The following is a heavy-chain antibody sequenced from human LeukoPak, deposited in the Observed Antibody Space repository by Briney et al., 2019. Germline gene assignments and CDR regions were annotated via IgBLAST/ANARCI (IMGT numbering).Heavy chain of an antibody. D-gene: IGHD3-16*02. V-gene: IGHV3-7*04. Sequence: GGSLRLSCAASGFTFDTYWMSWVRQAPGKGLEWVANIKQDGSEKDYVDSVKGRFTISRDSAKNSLYLQMNSLRAEDTGVYFCARGDTQSKYRHFDSWGQGSLVIVSS. CDR1: GFTFDTYW. J-gene: IGHJ4*02. CDR3: ARGDTQSKYRHFDS. CDR2: IKQDGSEK.